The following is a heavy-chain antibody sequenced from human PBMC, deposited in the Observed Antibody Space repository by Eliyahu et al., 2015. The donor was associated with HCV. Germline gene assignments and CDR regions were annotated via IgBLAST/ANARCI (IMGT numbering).Heavy chain of an antibody. CDR1: GFTFXXXA. CDR2: ISGSGGST. D-gene: IGHD6-19*01. J-gene: IGHJ4*02. V-gene: IGHV3-23*01. CDR3: AKMGGTRIAVAGLTDY. Sequence: EVQLLESGGGLVQPGGSLXLSCAASGFTFXXXAMSWVRQAPGKGXEWVSAISGSGGSTYYADSVKGRFTISRDNSMNTLYLQMNSLRAEDTAVYYCAKMGGTRIAVAGLTDYWGQGTLVTVSS.